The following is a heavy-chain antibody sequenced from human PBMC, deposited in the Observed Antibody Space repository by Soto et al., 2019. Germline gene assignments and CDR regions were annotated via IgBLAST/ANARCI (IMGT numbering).Heavy chain of an antibody. CDR2: IIPIFGTA. CDR1: GGTFSSYA. D-gene: IGHD6-19*01. V-gene: IGHV1-69*05. Sequence: SVKVSCKASGGTFSSYAISCVRQAPGQGLEWMGGIIPIFGTANYAQKFQGRVTMTTDTSTTTAYMELMSLRSDDTAVYYCARVWYSSGWYYFDYWGQGTLVTVSS. CDR3: ARVWYSSGWYYFDY. J-gene: IGHJ4*02.